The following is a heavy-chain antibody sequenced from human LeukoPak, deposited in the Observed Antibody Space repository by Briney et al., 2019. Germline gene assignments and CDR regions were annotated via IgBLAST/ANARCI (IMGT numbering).Heavy chain of an antibody. J-gene: IGHJ3*02. CDR3: ARDGGADAFDI. CDR2: ISYDGSNK. D-gene: IGHD3-16*01. CDR1: GFTFSSYA. Sequence: GALRLSCAASGFTFSSYAMHWVRQAPGKGLEWVAVISYDGSNKYYADSVKGRFTISRDNSKNTLYLQMNSLRAEDTAVYYCARDGGADAFDIWGQGTMVTVSS. V-gene: IGHV3-30*04.